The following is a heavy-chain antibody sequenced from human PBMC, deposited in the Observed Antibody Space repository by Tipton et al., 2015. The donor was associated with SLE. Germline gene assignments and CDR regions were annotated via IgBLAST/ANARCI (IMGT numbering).Heavy chain of an antibody. CDR2: IYKTGIT. J-gene: IGHJ4*02. V-gene: IGHV4-4*07. Sequence: GLVKPSQTLSLTCSVSGDSMNNYYWSWIRQPAGMPLEWIGRIYKTGITNYNPSLKGRLSMSVDTSKAHFSLNLNSVTAADTAVYYCTRGALLLWFGDWGQGTRVTVSS. CDR3: TRGALLLWFGD. CDR1: GDSMNNYY. D-gene: IGHD3-10*01.